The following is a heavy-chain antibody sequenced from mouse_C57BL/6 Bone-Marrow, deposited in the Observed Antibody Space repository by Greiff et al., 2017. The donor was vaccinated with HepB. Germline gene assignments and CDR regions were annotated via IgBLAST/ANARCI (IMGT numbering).Heavy chain of an antibody. J-gene: IGHJ2*01. Sequence: QVQLQQPGAELVKPGASVKLSCKASGYTFTSYWMHWVKQRPGQGLEWIGMIHPNSGSTNYNEKFKSKATLTVDKSSSTAYMQRSSLTSEDSAVYYCAISTMSYFDYWGQGTTLTVSS. CDR2: IHPNSGST. CDR1: GYTFTSYW. V-gene: IGHV1-64*01. D-gene: IGHD2-1*01. CDR3: AISTMSYFDY.